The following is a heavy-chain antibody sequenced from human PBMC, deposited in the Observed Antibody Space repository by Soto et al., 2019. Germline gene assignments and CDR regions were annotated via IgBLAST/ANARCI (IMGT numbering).Heavy chain of an antibody. J-gene: IGHJ6*03. V-gene: IGHV4-59*01. CDR3: ARVVYYYYYYMDV. Sequence: SEALSLTCTVSGGSISSYYWSWIRQPPGKGLEWIGYIYYSGSTNYNPSLKSRVTISVDTSKNQFSLKLSSVTAADTAVYYCARVVYYYYYYMDVWGKGTTVTVSS. CDR1: GGSISSYY. CDR2: IYYSGST.